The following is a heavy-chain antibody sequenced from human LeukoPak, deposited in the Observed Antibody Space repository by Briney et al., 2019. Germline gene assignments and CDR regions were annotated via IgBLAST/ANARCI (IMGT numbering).Heavy chain of an antibody. CDR1: GYSISSGYY. J-gene: IGHJ4*02. CDR2: IYHSGST. Sequence: SETLSLTCAVSGYSISSGYYWGWIRQPPGKGLEWIGSIYHSGSTYYNPSLKSRVTISVDTSKNQFSLKLSSVTAADTAVYYCAKIGYYYGPDYWGQGPLVTVSS. D-gene: IGHD3-10*01. CDR3: AKIGYYYGPDY. V-gene: IGHV4-38-2*01.